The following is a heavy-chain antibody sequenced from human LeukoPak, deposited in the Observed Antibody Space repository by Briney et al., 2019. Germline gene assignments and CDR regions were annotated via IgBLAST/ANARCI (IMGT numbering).Heavy chain of an antibody. D-gene: IGHD3-22*01. CDR1: GFTFSSYG. J-gene: IGHJ4*02. CDR2: IRYDGSNK. V-gene: IGHV3-30*02. Sequence: PGGSLRLSCAASGFTFSSYGMHWVRQAPGKGLEWVSFIRYDGSNKYYADSVKGRFTISRDNAKNSLYLQMNSLRAEDTALYYCAKDQSSGYFRGGFDYWGQGTLVTVSS. CDR3: AKDQSSGYFRGGFDY.